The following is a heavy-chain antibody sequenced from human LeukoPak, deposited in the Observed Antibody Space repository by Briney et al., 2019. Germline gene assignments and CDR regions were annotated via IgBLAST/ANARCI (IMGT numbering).Heavy chain of an antibody. CDR2: IYYSGST. D-gene: IGHD6-19*01. Sequence: ASETLSLTCTVSGGSISSSTYYWGWIRQPPGKGLEWIGSIYYSGSTYYNPSLKSRVTISVDTSKNQFSLKLSSVTAADTAVYYCARDLPYSSAWWRGTYFDYWGQGTLVTVSS. CDR1: GGSISSSTYY. V-gene: IGHV4-39*07. CDR3: ARDLPYSSAWWRGTYFDY. J-gene: IGHJ4*02.